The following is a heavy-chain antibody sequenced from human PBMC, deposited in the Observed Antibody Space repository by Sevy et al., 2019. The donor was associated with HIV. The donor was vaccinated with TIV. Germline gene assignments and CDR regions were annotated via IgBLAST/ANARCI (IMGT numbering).Heavy chain of an antibody. J-gene: IGHJ6*02. CDR3: ARGRSKLQLVRKYYYYGMDV. CDR1: GGSFSGYY. Sequence: SETLSLTCAVYGGSFSGYYWSWIRQPPGKGLEWIGEINHSGSTNYNPSLKSRVTISVDTSKDQFSLKLSSVTAADTAVYYCARGRSKLQLVRKYYYYGMDVWGQGTTVTVSS. CDR2: INHSGST. D-gene: IGHD6-13*01. V-gene: IGHV4-34*01.